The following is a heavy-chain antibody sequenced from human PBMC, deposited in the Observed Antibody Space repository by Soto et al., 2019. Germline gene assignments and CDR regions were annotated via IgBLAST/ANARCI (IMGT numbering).Heavy chain of an antibody. Sequence: QVQLVESGGGVVQPGRSLRLSCAASGFTFSSYGMHWVRQAPGKGLVRVAVIWYDGSNKYYADSVKGRFTISRDNSKNTLYLQMNSLRAEGTAVYYCARVGRYCSGGSCYPSGYFDYWGRGTLVTVSS. CDR1: GFTFSSYG. CDR2: IWYDGSNK. D-gene: IGHD2-15*01. V-gene: IGHV3-33*01. J-gene: IGHJ4*02. CDR3: ARVGRYCSGGSCYPSGYFDY.